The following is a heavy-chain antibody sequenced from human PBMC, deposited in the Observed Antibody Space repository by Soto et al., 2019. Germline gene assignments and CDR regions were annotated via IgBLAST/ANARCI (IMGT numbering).Heavy chain of an antibody. CDR1: GGSISSYY. CDR3: ARDPYYDSSGYSWFDP. CDR2: IYTSGST. D-gene: IGHD3-22*01. J-gene: IGHJ5*02. V-gene: IGHV4-4*07. Sequence: SETLSLTCTVSGGSISSYYWSWIRQPAGKGLEWIGRIYTSGSTNYNPSLKSRVTMSVDTSKNQFSLKLSSVTAADTAVYYCARDPYYDSSGYSWFDPWGQGTLATVSS.